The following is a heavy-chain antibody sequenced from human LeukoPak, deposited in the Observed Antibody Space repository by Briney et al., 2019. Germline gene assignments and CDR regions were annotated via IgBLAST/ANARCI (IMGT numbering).Heavy chain of an antibody. D-gene: IGHD3-22*01. CDR3: AKPYYYDSSGYLDAFDI. V-gene: IGHV3-23*01. CDR1: GFTFSSYA. Sequence: GGSLRLSCAASGFTFSSYAMSWVRQAPGKGLEWVSAISGSGGSTYYADSVKGRFTISRDNSKNTLCLQMNSLRAEDTAVYYCAKPYYYDSSGYLDAFDIWGQGTMVTVSS. CDR2: ISGSGGST. J-gene: IGHJ3*02.